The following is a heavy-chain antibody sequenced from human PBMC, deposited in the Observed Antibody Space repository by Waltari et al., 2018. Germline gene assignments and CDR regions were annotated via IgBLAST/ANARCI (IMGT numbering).Heavy chain of an antibody. CDR2: MFRDGST. Sequence: EVQLVESGGGLMQPGGYLKLSGAASGFTVGTNFISWVRQAPGKGLDWLAYMFRDGSTDYADSVKGRLTISRDSSRNTVFLEMDNLRAEDTAVYFCAGNNGDLHRGAFDIWGQGTMVTVSS. J-gene: IGHJ3*02. CDR3: AGNNGDLHRGAFDI. D-gene: IGHD4-17*01. CDR1: GFTVGTNF. V-gene: IGHV3-53*01.